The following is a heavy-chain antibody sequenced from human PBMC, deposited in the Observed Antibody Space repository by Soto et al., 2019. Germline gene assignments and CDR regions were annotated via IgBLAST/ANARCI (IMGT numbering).Heavy chain of an antibody. D-gene: IGHD2-15*01. J-gene: IGHJ4*02. CDR2: IYYSGST. CDR3: AGGGSGRYCSGGSCDY. CDR1: GGSISSYY. Sequence: QVQLQESGPGLVKPSETLSLTCTVSGGSISSYYWSWIRQPPGKGLEWFGYIYYSGSTNYNPSLKSRVTISVDTSKNQFSLKLSSVTAADTAVYYCAGGGSGRYCSGGSCDYWGQGTLVTVSS. V-gene: IGHV4-59*01.